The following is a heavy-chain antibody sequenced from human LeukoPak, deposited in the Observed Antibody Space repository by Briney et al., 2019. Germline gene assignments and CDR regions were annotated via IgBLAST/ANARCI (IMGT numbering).Heavy chain of an antibody. Sequence: GGSLRLSCAASGFTFSNYAMSWVRQAPGKGLEWVSGISDSGGSTYYADSVKGRFTISRDNSKYTLYLQMSSLRAEDTAVYYCAREVATNYYYYYYGMDVWGQGTTVTVSS. CDR2: ISDSGGST. CDR1: GFTFSNYA. J-gene: IGHJ6*02. D-gene: IGHD4-23*01. CDR3: AREVATNYYYYYYGMDV. V-gene: IGHV3-23*01.